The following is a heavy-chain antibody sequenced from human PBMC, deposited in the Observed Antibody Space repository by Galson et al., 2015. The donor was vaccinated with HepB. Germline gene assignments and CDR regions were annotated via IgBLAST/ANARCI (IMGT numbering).Heavy chain of an antibody. CDR1: GYTFANYG. CDR3: VRERPDIVVVPAARHWFDP. D-gene: IGHD2-2*01. CDR2: ISGYNGST. J-gene: IGHJ5*02. Sequence: SVKVSCKASGYTFANYGISWVRQAPGQGLEWMGWISGYNGSTNYAQKLQDRVTLTTDTSTSTAYMELRSLRSDDTAVYYCVRERPDIVVVPAARHWFDPWGQGTRVTVSS. V-gene: IGHV1-18*04.